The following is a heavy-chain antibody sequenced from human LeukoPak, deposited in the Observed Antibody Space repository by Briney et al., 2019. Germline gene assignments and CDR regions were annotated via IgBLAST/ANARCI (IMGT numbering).Heavy chain of an antibody. J-gene: IGHJ3*02. Sequence: GASVKVSCKASGGTFSSYAISWVRQAPGQGLEWMGRIIPILGTANYAQKFQGRVTITPDESTSTAYMELSSLRSEDTAVYYCASGIAVAGTGGAFDIWGQGAMVTVSS. D-gene: IGHD6-19*01. V-gene: IGHV1-69*11. CDR3: ASGIAVAGTGGAFDI. CDR1: GGTFSSYA. CDR2: IIPILGTA.